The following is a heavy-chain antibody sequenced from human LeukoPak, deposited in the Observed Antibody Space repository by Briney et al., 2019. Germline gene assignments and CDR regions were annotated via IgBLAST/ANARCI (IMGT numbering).Heavy chain of an antibody. D-gene: IGHD1-26*01. CDR1: GGTFSSYA. J-gene: IGHJ4*02. Sequence: ASVKVSCKASGGTFSSYAISWVRRAPGQGLERMGRIIPILGIANYAQKFQGRVTITADKSTSTAYMELSSLRSEDTAVYYCARGVRRGATGDYFDYWGQGTLVTVSS. CDR2: IIPILGIA. V-gene: IGHV1-69*04. CDR3: ARGVRRGATGDYFDY.